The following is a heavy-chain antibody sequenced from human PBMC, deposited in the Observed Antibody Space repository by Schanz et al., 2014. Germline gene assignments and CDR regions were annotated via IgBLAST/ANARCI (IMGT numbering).Heavy chain of an antibody. CDR2: INTGSNNI. D-gene: IGHD1-26*01. J-gene: IGHJ2*01. Sequence: QVQLVESGGGLVKPGGSLRLSCAASGFTFSDYYMSWIRQAPGKGLEWISFINTGSNNINYADSVKGRFTISRDNTKNSLFLQLNSLRADDTAVYYCARNRGSGGQNWYFDLWGRGTLVTVSS. V-gene: IGHV3-11*05. CDR3: ARNRGSGGQNWYFDL. CDR1: GFTFSDYY.